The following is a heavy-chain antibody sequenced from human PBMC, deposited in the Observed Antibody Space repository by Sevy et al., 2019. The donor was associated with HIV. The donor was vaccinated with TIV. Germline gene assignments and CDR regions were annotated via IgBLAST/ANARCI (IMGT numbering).Heavy chain of an antibody. D-gene: IGHD6-19*01. V-gene: IGHV3-21*01. CDR1: GFTFSSYS. CDR2: ISSSSSYI. J-gene: IGHJ6*02. Sequence: GGSLRLSCAASGFTFSSYSMNWVRQAPGKGLEWVSSISSSSSYIYYEDSVKGRFTISRDKAKNSLYLQMNSLRAEDTAVYYCARAYTSFSSGWYKDYYGMDVWGQGTTVTVSS. CDR3: ARAYTSFSSGWYKDYYGMDV.